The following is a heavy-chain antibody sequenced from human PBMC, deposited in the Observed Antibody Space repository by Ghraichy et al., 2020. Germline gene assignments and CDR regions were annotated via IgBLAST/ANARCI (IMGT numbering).Heavy chain of an antibody. J-gene: IGHJ6*03. CDR2: TYYMSKWYN. V-gene: IGHV6-1*01. CDR3: ARTPGFRYYDSGGYYFPGYYYYYMDV. CDR1: GDSVSSNSAA. Sequence: SQTLSLTCAISGDSVSSNSAAWNWIRQSPSRGLEWLGRTYYMSKWYNDYAVSVKSRITINPDTSKNQFSLQLNSVTPEDTAVYYCARTPGFRYYDSGGYYFPGYYYYYMDVWGKGTTVTVSS. D-gene: IGHD3-22*01.